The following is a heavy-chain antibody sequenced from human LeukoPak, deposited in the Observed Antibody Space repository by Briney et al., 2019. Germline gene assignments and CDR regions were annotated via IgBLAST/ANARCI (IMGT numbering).Heavy chain of an antibody. J-gene: IGHJ4*02. CDR3: AKGGAYCGGDCSPYYFDY. V-gene: IGHV3-23*01. D-gene: IGHD2-21*02. Sequence: PGGSLRLSCAASGFTFISNAMSWVRQAPGKGLEWISTVTGSDDSTYYADSVKGRFTISRDNSKNTVYLQMNSLRAEDTAVYYCAKGGAYCGGDCSPYYFDYWGQGTLVTVSS. CDR1: GFTFISNA. CDR2: VTGSDDST.